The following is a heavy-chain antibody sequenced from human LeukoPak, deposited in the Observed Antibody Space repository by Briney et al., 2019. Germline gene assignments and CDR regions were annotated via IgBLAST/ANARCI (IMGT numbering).Heavy chain of an antibody. D-gene: IGHD3-3*01. Sequence: GGSLRLSCAASGFTFSSYAMSWIRQAPGKGLEWVSAISGSGGSTYYADSVKGRFTISRDNSKNTLYLQMNSLRAEDTAVYYCAKALETYYDFWSGYYNYYYYGMDVWGQGTTVTVSS. CDR1: GFTFSSYA. CDR3: AKALETYYDFWSGYYNYYYYGMDV. CDR2: ISGSGGST. J-gene: IGHJ6*02. V-gene: IGHV3-23*01.